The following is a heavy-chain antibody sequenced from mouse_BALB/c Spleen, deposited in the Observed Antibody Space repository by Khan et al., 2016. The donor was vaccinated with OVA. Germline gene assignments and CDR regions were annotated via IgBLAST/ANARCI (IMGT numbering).Heavy chain of an antibody. CDR3: ARNPFAY. J-gene: IGHJ3*01. Sequence: VQLQQSGTELVRPGTSVRLSCKASGYTFTSYWMNWIKQRPEQGLEWIGRIDPYDSETHYNQKLKDKAILTVDKSSNPAYMQLSSLTSEDSAVXFCARNPFAYWDQGTQVTVST. CDR1: GYTFTSYW. V-gene: IGHV1-52*01. CDR2: IDPYDSET.